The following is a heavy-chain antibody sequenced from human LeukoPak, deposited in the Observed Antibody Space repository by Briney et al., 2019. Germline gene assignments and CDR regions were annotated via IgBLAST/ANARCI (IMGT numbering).Heavy chain of an antibody. Sequence: SETLSLTCTVSGGSMSSSSYHWDWIRQPPGKGLEGIGRIYYSGSTYYNRSLKSRVTISIATSKTQFSLKLSSVTAADTAVYYCARVLMVRGVIITSVRAFDIWGQGTMVTVSS. V-gene: IGHV4-39*07. CDR1: GGSMSSSSYH. CDR3: ARVLMVRGVIITSVRAFDI. CDR2: IYYSGST. D-gene: IGHD3-10*01. J-gene: IGHJ3*02.